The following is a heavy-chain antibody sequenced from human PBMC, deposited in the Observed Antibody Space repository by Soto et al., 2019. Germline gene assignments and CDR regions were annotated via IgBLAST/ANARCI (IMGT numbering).Heavy chain of an antibody. CDR2: LIPIYDEP. Sequence: PVQVARETFGFTVYLSVVPVVLKTPRQGLEWMGGLIPIYDEPYYAQKFQGRVTITADKSTTTVHLELSSLRSEDTAVYFCARVRDPHLDHYGLDVWGQGTTVTVS. CDR1: GFTVYLSV. V-gene: IGHV1-69*06. CDR3: ARVRDPHLDHYGLDV. J-gene: IGHJ6*02.